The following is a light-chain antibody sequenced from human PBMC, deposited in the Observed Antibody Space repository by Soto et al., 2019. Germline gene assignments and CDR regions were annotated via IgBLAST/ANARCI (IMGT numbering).Light chain of an antibody. J-gene: IGKJ4*01. V-gene: IGKV3-20*01. Sequence: EIVLTQSPGTLSFSPGETATLSCSASQSINSNYLAWYKQKRGQATRLVIDGASSRATGIPARFSGSASATDFTLTISRLEPEDFAVYYCQQYGSSPLTFGGGTKVDIK. CDR1: QSINSNY. CDR3: QQYGSSPLT. CDR2: GAS.